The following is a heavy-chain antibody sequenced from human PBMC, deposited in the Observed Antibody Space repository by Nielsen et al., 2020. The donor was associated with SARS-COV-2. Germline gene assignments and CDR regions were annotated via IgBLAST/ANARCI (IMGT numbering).Heavy chain of an antibody. Sequence: GESLKISCAASGFSFSNYAMNWVRHAPGKGLEWVSAISGRGGNTFYADSVKGRFTISRDNSKNTLYLQMKSLRAEDTAVYYCAREWEDYDSSGFDYWGQGTLVTVSS. CDR2: ISGRGGNT. CDR3: AREWEDYDSSGFDY. J-gene: IGHJ4*02. D-gene: IGHD3-22*01. V-gene: IGHV3-23*01. CDR1: GFSFSNYA.